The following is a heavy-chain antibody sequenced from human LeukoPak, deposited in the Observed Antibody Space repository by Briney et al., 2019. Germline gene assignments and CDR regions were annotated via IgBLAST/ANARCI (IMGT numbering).Heavy chain of an antibody. CDR3: AKDSWLKSYYYYGMDV. CDR1: GFTFSSYG. CDR2: ISYDGSNK. Sequence: GGSLRLSCAASGFTFSSYGMHWVRQAPGKGLEWVAVISYDGSNKCYADSVKGRFTISRDNSKNTLYLQMNSLRAEDTAVYYCAKDSWLKSYYYYGMDVWGQGTTVTVSS. D-gene: IGHD3-16*01. J-gene: IGHJ6*02. V-gene: IGHV3-30*18.